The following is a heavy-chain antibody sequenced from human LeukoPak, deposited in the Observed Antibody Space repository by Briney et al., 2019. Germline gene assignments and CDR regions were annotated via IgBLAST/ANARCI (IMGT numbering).Heavy chain of an antibody. D-gene: IGHD3-22*01. V-gene: IGHV3-30-3*01. Sequence: GGSLRLSCAASGFTFSSYSMHWVRQAPGKGLEWVAVISYDGSNKYYADSVKGRFTISRDNSKNTLYPQMNSLRAEDTAVYYCARDASQYYYDSSGYYSVGYWGQGTLVTVSS. CDR1: GFTFSSYS. CDR2: ISYDGSNK. CDR3: ARDASQYYYDSSGYYSVGY. J-gene: IGHJ4*02.